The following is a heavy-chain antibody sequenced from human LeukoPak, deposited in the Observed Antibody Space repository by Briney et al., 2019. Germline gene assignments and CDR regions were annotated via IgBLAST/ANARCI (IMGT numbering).Heavy chain of an antibody. V-gene: IGHV3-30*18. Sequence: PGGSLRLSCAASGFTFSSYGMHWVRQAPGKGLEWVAVISYDGSNKYYADSVKGRFTISRDNSKNTLYLQMNSLRAEDTAVYYCAKDRRRWYSGYEGFDYWGQGTLVTVSS. J-gene: IGHJ4*02. CDR1: GFTFSSYG. D-gene: IGHD5-12*01. CDR2: ISYDGSNK. CDR3: AKDRRRWYSGYEGFDY.